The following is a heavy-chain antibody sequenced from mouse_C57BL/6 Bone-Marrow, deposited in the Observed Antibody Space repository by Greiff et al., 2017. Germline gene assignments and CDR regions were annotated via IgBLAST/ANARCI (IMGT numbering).Heavy chain of an antibody. D-gene: IGHD2-4*01. Sequence: VQLQQPGAELVMPGASVKLSCKASGYTFTSYWMHWVKQRPGQGLEWIGEIDPSDSYTNYNQKFTGKSTLTVDKSSSTTYMQLSSLTSEDSAVYYCARKGIYDYDGGFAYWGQGTLVTVSA. CDR3: ARKGIYDYDGGFAY. CDR2: IDPSDSYT. CDR1: GYTFTSYW. J-gene: IGHJ3*01. V-gene: IGHV1-69*01.